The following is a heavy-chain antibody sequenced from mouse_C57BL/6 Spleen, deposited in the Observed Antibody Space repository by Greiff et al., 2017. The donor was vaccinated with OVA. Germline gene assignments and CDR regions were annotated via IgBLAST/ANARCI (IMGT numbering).Heavy chain of an antibody. CDR3: ARGGGYYAMDY. CDR2: IYPSDSET. V-gene: IGHV1-61*01. J-gene: IGHJ4*01. Sequence: QVHVKQPGAELVRPGSSVKLSCKASGYTFTSYWMDWVKQRPGQGLEWIGNIYPSDSETHYNQKFKDKATLTVDKSSSTAYMQLSSLTSEDSAVYYCARGGGYYAMDYWGQGTSVTVSS. CDR1: GYTFTSYW.